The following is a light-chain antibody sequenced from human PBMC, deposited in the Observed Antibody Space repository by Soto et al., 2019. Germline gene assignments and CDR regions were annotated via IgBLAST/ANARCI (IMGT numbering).Light chain of an antibody. J-gene: IGKJ1*01. CDR3: QHYNNWPQT. V-gene: IGKV3-15*01. Sequence: EIVMSQSPATLSVPPGERATLSCRASQSVSSNLAWYQQKPGQAPRLLIYGASTRATGIPARFSGSGSGTEFTLTISSLQSEDFANYYCQHYNNWPQTFGQGTKVDI. CDR2: GAS. CDR1: QSVSSN.